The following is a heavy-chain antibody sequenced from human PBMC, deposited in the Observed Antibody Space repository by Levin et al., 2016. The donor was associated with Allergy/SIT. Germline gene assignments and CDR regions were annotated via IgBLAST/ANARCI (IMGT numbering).Heavy chain of an antibody. CDR3: AKGQGLFDP. CDR2: ISGSGGST. V-gene: IGHV3-23*01. J-gene: IGHJ5*02. Sequence: WIRQPPGKGLEWVSAISGSGGSTYYADSVKGRFTISRDNSKNTLYLQMNSLRAEDTAVYYCAKGQGLFDPWGQGTLVTVSS. D-gene: IGHD3/OR15-3a*01.